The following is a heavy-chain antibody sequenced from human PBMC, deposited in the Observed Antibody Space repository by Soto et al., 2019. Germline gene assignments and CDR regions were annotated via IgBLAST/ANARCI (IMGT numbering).Heavy chain of an antibody. CDR3: ARDRRWLPRGPNNWLDL. CDR1: GGSINSGDYH. D-gene: IGHD5-12*01. Sequence: SETLSLTFTVSGGSINSGDYHWTWVRQPPGKGLEWIGYIYYDGNSQHNPSLKSRVTMSIDTSKNQFSLNLSSVTAADTAVYYCARDRRWLPRGPNNWLDLWGQGTQVTVSS. CDR2: IYYDGNS. J-gene: IGHJ5*02. V-gene: IGHV4-30-4*01.